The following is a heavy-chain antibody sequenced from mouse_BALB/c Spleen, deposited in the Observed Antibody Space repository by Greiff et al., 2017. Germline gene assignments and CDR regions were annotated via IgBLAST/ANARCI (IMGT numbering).Heavy chain of an antibody. V-gene: IGHV1-9*01. D-gene: IGHD4-1*02. CDR3: ARQLGDAY. CDR2: IYPGSGST. Sequence: QVQLMQSGPELVKPGASVKLSCKASGYTFTDYVISWVKQSTGQGLEWIGEIYPGSGSTNYNEKFKGKATFTANTSSNITYMQLSSLTSEDSAVYYCARQLGDAYWGQGTLVTVSA. CDR1: GYTFTDYV. J-gene: IGHJ3*01.